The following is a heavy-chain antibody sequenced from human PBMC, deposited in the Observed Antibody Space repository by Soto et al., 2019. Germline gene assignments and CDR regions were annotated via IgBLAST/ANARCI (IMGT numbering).Heavy chain of an antibody. J-gene: IGHJ5*02. CDR3: ASGVEYSSSSYHSSPRSWFDP. D-gene: IGHD6-6*01. V-gene: IGHV1-8*01. Sequence: QVPLVQSGAEVKKPGASVKFSCKASGYTFTSYDINWVRQATGQGLEWMGWMNPNSGNTGYAQKFQGRVTMTRNTSISTAYMELSSLRSEDTAVYYCASGVEYSSSSYHSSPRSWFDPWGQGTLVTVSS. CDR2: MNPNSGNT. CDR1: GYTFTSYD.